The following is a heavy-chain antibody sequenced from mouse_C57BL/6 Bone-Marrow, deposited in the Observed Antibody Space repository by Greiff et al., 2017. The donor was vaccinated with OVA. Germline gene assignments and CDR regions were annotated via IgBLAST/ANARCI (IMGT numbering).Heavy chain of an antibody. D-gene: IGHD1-1*01. V-gene: IGHV1-81*01. CDR1: GYTFPSYG. Sequence: QVQLQQSGAELARPGASVKLSCKASGYTFPSYGLSWVKQRTGQGLEWIGEIYPRSGNPYYNEKFKGKATLTADKSSSTAYMELRRLTSEDSAVYFCARFTTVVATNYWYFDVWGTGTTVTVSS. CDR2: IYPRSGNP. CDR3: ARFTTVVATNYWYFDV. J-gene: IGHJ1*03.